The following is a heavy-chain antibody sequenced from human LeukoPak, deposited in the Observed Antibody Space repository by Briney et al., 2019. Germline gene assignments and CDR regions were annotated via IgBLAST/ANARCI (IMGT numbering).Heavy chain of an antibody. CDR2: ISWNSGSI. V-gene: IGHV3-9*01. CDR3: AKDIIRYSSSPDAFDI. D-gene: IGHD6-13*01. Sequence: GGSLRLSCAASGFTFDDYAMHWVRHAPGKGLEWVSGISWNSGSIGYADSVKGRFTISRDNAKNSLYLQMNSLRAEDTALYYCAKDIIRYSSSPDAFDIWGQGTMVTVSS. J-gene: IGHJ3*02. CDR1: GFTFDDYA.